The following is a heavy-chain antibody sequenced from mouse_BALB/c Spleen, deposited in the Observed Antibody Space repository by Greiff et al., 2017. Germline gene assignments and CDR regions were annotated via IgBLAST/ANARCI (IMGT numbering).Heavy chain of an antibody. CDR3: ARSDYYYR. CDR1: GFNIKDYY. D-gene: IGHD1-1*01. CDR2: IDPENGNT. V-gene: IGHV14-1*02. J-gene: IGHJ1*01. Sequence: VQLKQSGAELVRPGALVKLSCKASGFNIKDYYMHWVKQRPEQGLEWIGWIDPENGNTIYDPKFQGKASITADTSSNTAYLQLSSLTSEDTAVYYCARSDYYYRWGAGTTVTVSS.